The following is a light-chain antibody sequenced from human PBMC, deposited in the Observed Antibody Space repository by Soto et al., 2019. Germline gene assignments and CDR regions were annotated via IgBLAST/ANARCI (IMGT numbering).Light chain of an antibody. CDR3: QQYNSFPWT. CDR2: AAS. V-gene: IGKV1-39*01. Sequence: DIQMTQSPSSLSASVGDRVTITCRASQSITTYLNWYRQKPGKAPKLLIYAASSLQSGVPSRFSGSGSETEFTLTIRNLQPDDFATYYCQQYNSFPWTFGLGTKVDIK. J-gene: IGKJ1*01. CDR1: QSITTY.